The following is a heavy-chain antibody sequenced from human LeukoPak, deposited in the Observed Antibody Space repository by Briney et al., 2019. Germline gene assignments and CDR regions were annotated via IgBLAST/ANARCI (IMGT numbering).Heavy chain of an antibody. Sequence: PSETLSLTCTVSGYSISSGYYWGWIRQPPGKGLEWIGSIYHSGSTYYNPSLKSRVTISVDTSKNQFSLKLSSVTAADTAVYYCAMEGVDAFDIWGQGTMVTVSS. CDR3: AMEGVDAFDI. CDR2: IYHSGST. J-gene: IGHJ3*02. V-gene: IGHV4-38-2*02. CDR1: GYSISSGYY. D-gene: IGHD1-1*01.